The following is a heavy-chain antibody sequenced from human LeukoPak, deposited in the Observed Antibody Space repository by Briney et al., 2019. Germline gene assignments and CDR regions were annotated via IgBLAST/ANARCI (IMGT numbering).Heavy chain of an antibody. CDR1: GLTFDDYA. D-gene: IGHD6-13*01. CDR3: AKEGSIAAAGTRWNWFDP. V-gene: IGHV3-9*03. Sequence: GGSLRLSCAASGLTFDDYAMHWVRQAPGKGLEWVSGISWNSGSIGYADSVKGRFTISRDNAKNSLYLQMNSLRAEDMALYYCAKEGSIAAAGTRWNWFDPWGQGTLVTVSS. CDR2: ISWNSGSI. J-gene: IGHJ5*02.